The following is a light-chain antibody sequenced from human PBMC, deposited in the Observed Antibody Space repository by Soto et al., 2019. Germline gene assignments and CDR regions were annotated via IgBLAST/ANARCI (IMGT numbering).Light chain of an antibody. V-gene: IGKV3-20*01. Sequence: EMVLTQSPGTLSLSPGERATLSCRASQSVSSSDLAWYQQKPGQAPRLLIYGASSRATGIPDRFSCSGSGTDFTLTISRMEPEDFAVYYCQQYGSSPLITFGQGTRLEIK. J-gene: IGKJ5*01. CDR2: GAS. CDR3: QQYGSSPLIT. CDR1: QSVSSSD.